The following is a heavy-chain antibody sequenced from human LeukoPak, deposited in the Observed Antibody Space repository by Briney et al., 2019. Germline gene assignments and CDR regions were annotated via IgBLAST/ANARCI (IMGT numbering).Heavy chain of an antibody. CDR1: GITFRTYA. CDR3: AKWGAQAGIYRAVDC. J-gene: IGHJ4*02. CDR2: INGDGSST. Sequence: GGSLRLSCAVSGITFRTYAMSWVRQARGRGLEWVSSINGDGSSTYYADSVKGRFTISRDNSKNTLSLQMNNLRVEDTAVYYCAKWGAQAGIYRAVDCWGRGTLVTVSS. V-gene: IGHV3-23*01. D-gene: IGHD3-10*01.